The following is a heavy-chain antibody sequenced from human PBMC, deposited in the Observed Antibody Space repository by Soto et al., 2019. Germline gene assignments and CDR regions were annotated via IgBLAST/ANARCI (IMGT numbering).Heavy chain of an antibody. J-gene: IGHJ6*02. V-gene: IGHV1-69*01. CDR2: IIPIFETT. CDR3: ARDMIPAAISYRYYAMDV. D-gene: IGHD2-2*01. CDR1: GGTFSNYA. Sequence: QVQLVQSGAEVQKPGSSVKVSCKASGGTFSNYAFSWVRQVPGQGLEWMGGIIPIFETTNYAQKFQGRVTITADESTSTTYMELSSLSSEDTAVFLCARDMIPAAISYRYYAMDVWGQGTTVTVSS.